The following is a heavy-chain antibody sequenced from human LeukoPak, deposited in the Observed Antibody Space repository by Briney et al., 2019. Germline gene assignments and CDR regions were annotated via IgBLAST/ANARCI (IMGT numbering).Heavy chain of an antibody. CDR2: ISYDGSNK. CDR3: ARAMVRGVMYGGFDY. CDR1: GFAFSSYA. D-gene: IGHD3-10*01. V-gene: IGHV3-30*04. J-gene: IGHJ4*02. Sequence: GGSLRLSCAASGFAFSSYAMHWVRQAPGKGLEWVAVISYDGSNKYYADSVKGRFTISRDNSKNTLYLQMNSLRAEVTAVYYCARAMVRGVMYGGFDYWGQGTLVTVSS.